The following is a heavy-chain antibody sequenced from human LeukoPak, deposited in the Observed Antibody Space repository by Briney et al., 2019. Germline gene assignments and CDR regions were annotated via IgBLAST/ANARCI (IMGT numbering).Heavy chain of an antibody. CDR2: INHSGST. D-gene: IGHD3-22*01. Sequence: SETLSLTCTVSGDSISSYYCSWIRQPPGKGLEWIGQINHSGSTNYNPSLKSRVTISVDTSKNQFSLKLTSVTAADTAVYYCARRPYYYDSSGPFRPWGQGTLVTVSS. J-gene: IGHJ5*02. CDR3: ARRPYYYDSSGPFRP. CDR1: GDSISSYY. V-gene: IGHV4-34*01.